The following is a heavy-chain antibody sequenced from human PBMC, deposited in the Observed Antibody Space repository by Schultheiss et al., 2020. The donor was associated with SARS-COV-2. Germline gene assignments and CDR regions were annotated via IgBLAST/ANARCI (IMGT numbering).Heavy chain of an antibody. CDR1: GGTFSSYA. V-gene: IGHV1-69*13. Sequence: SVKVSCKASGGTFSSYAISWVRQAPGQGLEWMGGIIPIFGTANYAQKFQGRVTITADESTSTAYMELSSLRSEDTAVYYCAREPVVVITSCSLDPWGQGTLVTVSS. J-gene: IGHJ5*02. D-gene: IGHD3-22*01. CDR2: IIPIFGTA. CDR3: AREPVVVITSCSLDP.